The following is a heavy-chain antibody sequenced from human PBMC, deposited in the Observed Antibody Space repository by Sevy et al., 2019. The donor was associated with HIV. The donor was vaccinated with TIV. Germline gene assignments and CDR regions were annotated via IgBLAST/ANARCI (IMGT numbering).Heavy chain of an antibody. V-gene: IGHV3-7*01. CDR3: ARRYFDL. Sequence: GGSLRLSCAGSGFLFSSYWMSWVRQAPGKGLEWVANIKQDGSERHYVDSVKGRFTISRDNGKNSLYLQMNSLRAEDTAVYYCARRYFDLWGRGTLVTVSS. J-gene: IGHJ2*01. CDR2: IKQDGSER. CDR1: GFLFSSYW.